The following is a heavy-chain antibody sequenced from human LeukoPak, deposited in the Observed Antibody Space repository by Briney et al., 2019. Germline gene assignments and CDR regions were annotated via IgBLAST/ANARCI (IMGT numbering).Heavy chain of an antibody. CDR1: GFTFSDYS. D-gene: IGHD5-12*01. CDR2: ISPSGTSI. V-gene: IGHV3-48*02. J-gene: IGHJ3*02. Sequence: PGGSLRLSCAASGFTFSDYSMNWVRQAPGKGLEWVSYISPSGTSIYYTDSVKGRFTISRDNAKNSLYLLMNSLRDEDTAVYYCARDVGFRRGEWLRDDAFDIWGQGTMVTVSS. CDR3: ARDVGFRRGEWLRDDAFDI.